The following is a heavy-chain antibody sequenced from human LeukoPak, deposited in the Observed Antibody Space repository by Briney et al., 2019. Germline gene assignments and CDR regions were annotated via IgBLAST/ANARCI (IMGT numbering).Heavy chain of an antibody. J-gene: IGHJ6*03. CDR1: GFTFSSYN. CDR2: ISGSGAKT. D-gene: IGHD3-10*01. Sequence: GGSLRLSCAASGFTFSSYNMNWVRQAPGKGLEWVSAISGSGAKTYYADFVKGRFTISRDNSKNTLYLQMNSLRAEDTAVYYCARVGGSGFYYYYYTDVWGKGTTVTVSS. CDR3: ARVGGSGFYYYYYTDV. V-gene: IGHV3-23*01.